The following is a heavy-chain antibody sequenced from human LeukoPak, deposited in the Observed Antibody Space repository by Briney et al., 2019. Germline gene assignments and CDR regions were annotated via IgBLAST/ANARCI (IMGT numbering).Heavy chain of an antibody. J-gene: IGHJ4*02. Sequence: GGSLRLSCAASGFTFSSYGMHWVRQAPGKGLEWVAVISYEGSNKYYADSVKGRFTISRDNSKNTLYLQMNSLRAEDTAVYYCANRGAEVGATVAPGDYWGQGTLVTVSS. CDR3: ANRGAEVGATVAPGDY. D-gene: IGHD1-26*01. CDR1: GFTFSSYG. V-gene: IGHV3-30*18. CDR2: ISYEGSNK.